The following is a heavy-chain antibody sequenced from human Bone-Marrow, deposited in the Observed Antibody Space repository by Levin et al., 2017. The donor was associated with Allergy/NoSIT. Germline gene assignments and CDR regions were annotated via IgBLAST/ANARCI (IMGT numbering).Heavy chain of an antibody. J-gene: IGHJ6*02. D-gene: IGHD5-18*01. V-gene: IGHV1-8*01. CDR1: GYTFTSYD. Sequence: ASVKVSCKASGYTFTSYDINWVRQATGQGLEWMGWMNPNSGNTGYAQKFQGRVTMTRNTSISTAYMELSSLRSEDTAVYYCARGEGWIRRLYYYYYGMDVWGQGTTVTVSS. CDR3: ARGEGWIRRLYYYYYGMDV. CDR2: MNPNSGNT.